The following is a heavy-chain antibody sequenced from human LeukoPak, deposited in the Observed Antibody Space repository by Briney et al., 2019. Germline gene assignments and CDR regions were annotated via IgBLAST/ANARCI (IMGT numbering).Heavy chain of an antibody. V-gene: IGHV1-69*13. CDR3: AISRVRAIAYDSSGYDAFDI. J-gene: IGHJ3*02. D-gene: IGHD3-22*01. CDR1: GGTFSSYA. Sequence: SVKVSCKASGGTFSSYAISWVRQAPGQGLEWMGGIIPIFGTANYAQKFQGRVTITADESTSTAYMELSSLRSEDTAVYYCAISRVRAIAYDSSGYDAFDIWGQGTMVTVSS. CDR2: IIPIFGTA.